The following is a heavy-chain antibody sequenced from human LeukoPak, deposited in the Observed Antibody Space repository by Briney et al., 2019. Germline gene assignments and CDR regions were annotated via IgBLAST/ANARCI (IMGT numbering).Heavy chain of an antibody. CDR1: GFTFSSYS. Sequence: GGSLRLSCAASGFTFSSYSMSWVRQAPGKGLEWVSSISTSSSSIYYADSVKGRFTISRDNAKNSLYLQMNSLRAEDTAVYYCAKEAGHWDFDYWGQGTLVTVSS. CDR3: AKEAGHWDFDY. V-gene: IGHV3-21*04. D-gene: IGHD7-27*01. J-gene: IGHJ4*02. CDR2: ISTSSSSI.